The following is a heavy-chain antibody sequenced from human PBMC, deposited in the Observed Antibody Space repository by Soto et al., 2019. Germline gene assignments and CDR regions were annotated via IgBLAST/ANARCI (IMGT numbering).Heavy chain of an antibody. CDR2: INPSGGST. CDR1: GYTFTSYY. V-gene: IGHV1-46*01. CDR3: ARDLVVVTARGNWFDP. J-gene: IGHJ5*02. D-gene: IGHD2-21*02. Sequence: GASVKVSCKASGYTFTSYYMHWVRQAPGQGLEWMGIINPSGGSTSYAQKFQGRVTVTRDTSTSTVYMELSSLRSEDTAVYYCARDLVVVTARGNWFDPWGQGTLVTVSS.